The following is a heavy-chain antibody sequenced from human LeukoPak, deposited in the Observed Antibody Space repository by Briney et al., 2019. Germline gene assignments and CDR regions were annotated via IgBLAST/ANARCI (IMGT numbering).Heavy chain of an antibody. CDR2: IRYDGSNK. CDR1: GFTFSSYG. D-gene: IGHD1-20*01. J-gene: IGHJ4*02. Sequence: TGGSLRLSCAASGFTFSSYGMHWFRQAPGKGLECVAFIRYDGSNKYYADSVKGRFTISKDNSKNTLYLQMNSLRPEDTAVYYCARAIAGTTEYWGQGTLVTVSS. V-gene: IGHV3-30*02. CDR3: ARAIAGTTEY.